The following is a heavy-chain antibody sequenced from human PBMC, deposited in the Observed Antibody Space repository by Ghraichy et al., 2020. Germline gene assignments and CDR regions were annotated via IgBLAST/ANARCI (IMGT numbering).Heavy chain of an antibody. Sequence: ETLSLTCTVSGGSISSDYWTWIRQPPGKGLEWIGYIHYIGSTSYNPSLKSRVTMSTDTSKSQFSLRLSSVTAADTAVYYCARLIAVTGKVDYFESWGQGILVTVSS. V-gene: IGHV4-59*01. J-gene: IGHJ4*02. CDR3: ARLIAVTGKVDYFES. CDR1: GGSISSDY. CDR2: IHYIGST. D-gene: IGHD6-19*01.